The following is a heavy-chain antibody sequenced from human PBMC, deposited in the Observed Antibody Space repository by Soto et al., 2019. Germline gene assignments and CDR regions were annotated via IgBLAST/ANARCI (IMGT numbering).Heavy chain of an antibody. Sequence: EVQLVQSGAEVKKPGQSLKISCKGSGYSFTDYWIAWVRQMPGKGLEWMGIVYPGDSDTRYSPSFQGQVTISVDKSSSIAYLQWSSLKASDTAMYYCARGESITVVREVSSWGWFDSWGQGTLVTVSS. CDR1: GYSFTDYW. CDR3: ARGESITVVREVSSWGWFDS. J-gene: IGHJ5*01. D-gene: IGHD3-10*01. CDR2: VYPGDSDT. V-gene: IGHV5-51*01.